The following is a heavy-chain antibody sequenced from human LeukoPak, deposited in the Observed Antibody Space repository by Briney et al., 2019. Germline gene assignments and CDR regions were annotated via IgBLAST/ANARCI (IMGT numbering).Heavy chain of an antibody. CDR1: GYTFTSYD. J-gene: IGHJ5*02. V-gene: IGHV1-8*01. CDR3: ARGLAARRGSEYNWFDP. CDR2: MNPNSGNT. Sequence: RRASVKVSCKASGYTFTSYDINGVRQATGQGLEWMGWMNPNSGNTGYTQKFQGRVTMTRNTSISTAYMELSSLRSEDTAVYYCARGLAARRGSEYNWFDPWGQGTLVTVSS. D-gene: IGHD6-6*01.